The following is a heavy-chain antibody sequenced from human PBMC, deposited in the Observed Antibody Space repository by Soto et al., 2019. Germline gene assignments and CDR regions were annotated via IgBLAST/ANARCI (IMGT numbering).Heavy chain of an antibody. CDR2: ISYDGSNK. V-gene: IGHV3-30*18. J-gene: IGHJ1*01. Sequence: QPGGSLRLSCAASGFTFSSYGMHWVRLAPGKGLEWVAVISYDGSNKYYADSVKGRFTISRDNSKNTLYLQMNSLRAEDTAVYYCAKVGAGVTAILTQYFQHWGQGTLVTVSS. CDR1: GFTFSSYG. D-gene: IGHD2-21*02. CDR3: AKVGAGVTAILTQYFQH.